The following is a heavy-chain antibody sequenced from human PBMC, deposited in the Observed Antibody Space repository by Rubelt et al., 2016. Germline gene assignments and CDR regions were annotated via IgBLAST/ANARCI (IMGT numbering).Heavy chain of an antibody. V-gene: IGHV4-34*01. CDR3: AKTVALYYFDY. CDR1: GGSFSGYY. Sequence: QLQLQQWGAGLLKPSETLSLTCAVYGGSFSGYYWSWIRQPPGKGLEWIGEINHSGSTNYNPSLKSRVTISVDTSKNQFSLKLSSVTAADTAVYYCAKTVALYYFDYWGQGTLVTVSS. D-gene: IGHD4-11*01. CDR2: INHSGST. J-gene: IGHJ4*02.